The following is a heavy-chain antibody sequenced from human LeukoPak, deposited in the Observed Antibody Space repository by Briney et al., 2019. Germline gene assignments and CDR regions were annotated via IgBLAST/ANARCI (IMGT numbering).Heavy chain of an antibody. Sequence: SETLSLTCTVSGGSISNYYWSWIRQPPGKGLEWIGYMHSSGSTNYNLSLMSRVTMSIDTSKNQSSLKMRSVTAADTAMYYCARDIRMVGATLYFDYWGQGTLVTVSS. V-gene: IGHV4-59*01. CDR1: GGSISNYY. D-gene: IGHD1-26*01. CDR3: ARDIRMVGATLYFDY. CDR2: MHSSGST. J-gene: IGHJ4*02.